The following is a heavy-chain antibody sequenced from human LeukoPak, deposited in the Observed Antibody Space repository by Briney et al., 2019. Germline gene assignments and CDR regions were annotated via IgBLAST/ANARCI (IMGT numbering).Heavy chain of an antibody. D-gene: IGHD2-15*01. Sequence: GGSLRLSFQAPGLTFTAKPLGGFGRAPGKGRGGASAIIGSGGSTYYADSVKGRFTISRDNSKNTLYLQMNSLRAEDTAVYYCAKAPIVVVVAATQGFDYWGQGTLVTVSS. J-gene: IGHJ4*02. CDR1: GLTFTAKP. CDR3: AKAPIVVVVAATQGFDY. V-gene: IGHV3-23*01. CDR2: IIGSGGST.